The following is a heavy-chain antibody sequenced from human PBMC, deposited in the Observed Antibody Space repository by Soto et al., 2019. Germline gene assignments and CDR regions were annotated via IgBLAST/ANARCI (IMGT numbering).Heavy chain of an antibody. V-gene: IGHV4-30-4*01. CDR2: ISYSGAT. J-gene: IGHJ4*02. Sequence: SETLSLTCTVSGGSISSGDYYWSWIRQPPGKGLEWIGYISYSGATCYNPSLKSRVTISAEDTSKNHFSLKLTSVTAADTAVYYCARTNYDYVWGSYRFDYWGQGTLVTVSS. CDR3: ARTNYDYVWGSYRFDY. CDR1: GGSISSGDYY. D-gene: IGHD3-16*02.